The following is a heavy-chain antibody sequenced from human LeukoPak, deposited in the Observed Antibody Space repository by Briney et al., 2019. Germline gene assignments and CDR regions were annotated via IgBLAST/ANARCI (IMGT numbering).Heavy chain of an antibody. V-gene: IGHV4-59*01. J-gene: IGHJ4*02. CDR2: IYYSGST. D-gene: IGHD6-13*01. CDR1: GGSISSYY. Sequence: KPSETLSLTCTVSGGSISSYYWSWIRQPPGKGLEWIGYIYYSGSTNYNPSLKSRVTISVDTSKNQFSLKLSSVTAGDTAVYYCARQQLSQLYYFDYWGQGTLVTVSS. CDR3: ARQQLSQLYYFDY.